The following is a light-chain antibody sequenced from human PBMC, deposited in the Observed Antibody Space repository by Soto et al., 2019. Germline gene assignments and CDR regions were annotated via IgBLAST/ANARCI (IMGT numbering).Light chain of an antibody. J-gene: IGKJ5*01. CDR2: EVS. V-gene: IGKV2D-29*02. CDR1: QSLLHITGETF. Sequence: DVVMTQTPLSLSVAPGQPASISCKSSQSLLHITGETFLFWYLPKPGQSPQLLIYEVSTRVSGVPDRFSGSGSGTDFTLEISRVETDDVGIYYCMQSTQLPPTFGQGTRLGIE. CDR3: MQSTQLPPT.